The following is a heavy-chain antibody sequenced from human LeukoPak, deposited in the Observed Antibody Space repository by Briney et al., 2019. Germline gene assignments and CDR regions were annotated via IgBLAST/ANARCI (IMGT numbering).Heavy chain of an antibody. V-gene: IGHV1-2*02. Sequence: GASAKVSCKASGYTFTGYYMHWVRQAPGQGLEWMGWINPNSGGTNYAQKFQGRVTMTRDTSISTAYMELSRLRSDDTAVYYCARDPGVVVQAAMSYWFDPWGQGTLVTVSS. CDR3: ARDPGVVVQAAMSYWFDP. J-gene: IGHJ5*02. CDR2: INPNSGGT. D-gene: IGHD2-2*01. CDR1: GYTFTGYY.